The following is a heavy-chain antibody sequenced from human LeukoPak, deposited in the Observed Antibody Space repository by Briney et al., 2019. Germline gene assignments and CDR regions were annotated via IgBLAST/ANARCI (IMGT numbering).Heavy chain of an antibody. V-gene: IGHV3-23*01. CDR3: ARDLNWGSLACVAY. D-gene: IGHD3-16*01. CDR2: ITGSEST. J-gene: IGHJ4*02. Sequence: GGSLRLSCATSGFTFSKYAITWVRQAPGKGLEWVSGITGSESTYYTDSVKGRFTISRDNSKDTVYLQMNSLRVDDAAIYYCARDLNWGSLACVAYWGQGTLVTVSS. CDR1: GFTFSKYA.